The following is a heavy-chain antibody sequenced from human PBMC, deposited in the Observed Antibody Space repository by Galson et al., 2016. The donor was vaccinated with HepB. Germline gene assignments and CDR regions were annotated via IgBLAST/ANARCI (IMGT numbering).Heavy chain of an antibody. J-gene: IGHJ5*02. CDR2: IHHTGST. Sequence: LSLTCAVSGASISSRDWWSWVRQPPGKGLEWIGEIHHTGSTNYNPSLKSRVTISLDKSKNQFSLRLSSVTAPDTAIYYCTRVQVNYDSSGYFSSWGQGTPVTVSS. D-gene: IGHD3-22*01. CDR3: TRVQVNYDSSGYFSS. V-gene: IGHV4-4*02. CDR1: GASISSRDW.